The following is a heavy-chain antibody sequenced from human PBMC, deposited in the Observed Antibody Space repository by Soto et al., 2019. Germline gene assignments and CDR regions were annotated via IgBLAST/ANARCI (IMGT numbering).Heavy chain of an antibody. J-gene: IGHJ5*02. CDR1: GYTFTSYG. D-gene: IGHD1-1*01. CDR2: ISGYNGNT. CDR3: ARDEGYKWIGGGWFDH. V-gene: IGHV1-18*01. Sequence: QVQLVQSGAEVKKPGASEKVSCKSSGYTFTSYGISWVRQAPGQGREWMGWISGYNGNTNYAQKLQGRVTMTTDTSTSTGYMELRGLRSDDTAVYYCARDEGYKWIGGGWFDHWGQGTLVTVSS.